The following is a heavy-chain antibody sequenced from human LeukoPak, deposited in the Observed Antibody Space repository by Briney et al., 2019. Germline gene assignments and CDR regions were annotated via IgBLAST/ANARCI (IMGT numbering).Heavy chain of an antibody. Sequence: GGSLRLSCAASGFTFSSYWMHWVRQAPGKGLVWVSRINSDGSSTSFADSVKGRFTISRDNAKSTLYLQMNSLRAEDTAVYYCARLLEWLPLDYWGQGTLVTVSS. V-gene: IGHV3-74*01. CDR3: ARLLEWLPLDY. J-gene: IGHJ4*02. CDR1: GFTFSSYW. CDR2: INSDGSST. D-gene: IGHD3-3*01.